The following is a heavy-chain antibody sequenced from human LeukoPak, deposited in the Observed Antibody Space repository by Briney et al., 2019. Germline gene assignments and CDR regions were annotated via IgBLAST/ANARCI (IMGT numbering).Heavy chain of an antibody. CDR1: RFIFSVYG. J-gene: IGHJ5*02. D-gene: IGHD2-8*01. CDR2: MSYDENTE. CDR3: ARDGSTNSQNWFDP. V-gene: IGHV3-33*05. Sequence: LTGGSLRLSCVASRFIFSVYGMHWVRQAPGKGLEWVAFMSYDENTEYYIDSVKGRFAIFRDNSKNTLFLQLNNLRPEDTGVYYCARDGSTNSQNWFDPWGQGTLVIVSS.